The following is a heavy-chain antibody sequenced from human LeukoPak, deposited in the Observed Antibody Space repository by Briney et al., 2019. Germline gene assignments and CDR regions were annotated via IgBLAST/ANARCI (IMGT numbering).Heavy chain of an antibody. D-gene: IGHD2-8*01. CDR2: IRSKTDNYAT. J-gene: IGHJ6*02. Sequence: GGSLRLSCGTSGFTFGGFTMHWVRQASGKGLEWVGRIRSKTDNYATSYAASVKGRFTISRDDSENTAYLQMNSLEIEDTAVYFCAGHGTFTNYYYTMDVWGQGTTVTVSS. CDR1: GFTFGGFT. CDR3: AGHGTFTNYYYTMDV. V-gene: IGHV3-73*01.